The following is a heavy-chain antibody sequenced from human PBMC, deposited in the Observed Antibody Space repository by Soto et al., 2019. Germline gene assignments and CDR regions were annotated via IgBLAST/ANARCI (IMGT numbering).Heavy chain of an antibody. V-gene: IGHV1-69*12. J-gene: IGHJ6*02. CDR1: GGTFSNYG. CDR2: IVPIFGA. D-gene: IGHD3-22*01. Sequence: QVQLVQSGAEVKKPGSSVKVSCKSSGGTFSNYGFSWVRQAPGQGLECMGVIVPIFGAEHPQKFQGRVTINAXXSXNLXFMELRGLRSEDTAVYYCARGGSDYEGSGYYQGHVWGQGTTVTVSS. CDR3: ARGGSDYEGSGYYQGHV.